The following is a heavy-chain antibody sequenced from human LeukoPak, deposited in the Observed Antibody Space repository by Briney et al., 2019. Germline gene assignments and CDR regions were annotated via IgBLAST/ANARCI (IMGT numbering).Heavy chain of an antibody. D-gene: IGHD5-18*01. V-gene: IGHV3-11*03. J-gene: IGHJ4*02. CDR2: ISSGGRYT. CDR1: GFTFSDYY. CDR3: ARGGEYSYVDY. Sequence: GGSLRLSCAASGFTFSDYYMSWIRQAPGKGLEWVSYISSGGRYTNYADSVKGRFTISRDNAENSLYLQMNSLRAEDTAVYYCARGGEYSYVDYWGQGTLVTVSS.